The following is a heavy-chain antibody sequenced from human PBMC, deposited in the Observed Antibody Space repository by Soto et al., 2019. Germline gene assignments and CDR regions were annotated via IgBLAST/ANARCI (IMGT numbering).Heavy chain of an antibody. CDR1: GYTFTSYY. Sequence: QVQLVQSGAEVKQPGASMRVSCRTSGYTFTSYYMHWVRQAPGQGLAWMGIINPTGGSTTSSQKLQGRFIMSTDTYPNTLCMEMSSLRSEDTAVYYCARGGTHLVPDYWGQGTLVTVPS. CDR3: ARGGTHLVPDY. CDR2: INPTGGST. V-gene: IGHV1-46*01. J-gene: IGHJ4*02. D-gene: IGHD6-6*01.